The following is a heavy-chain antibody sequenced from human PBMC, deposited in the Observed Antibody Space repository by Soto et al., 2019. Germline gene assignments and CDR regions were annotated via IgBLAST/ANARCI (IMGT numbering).Heavy chain of an antibody. CDR3: AGLPSAGPGY. CDR2: IYYSGST. Sequence: PSETLSLTCTVSGGSISSYYWSWIRQPPGKGLEWIGYIYYSGSTNYNPSLKSRVTISVDTSKNQFSLKLSSVPPPDTAVYYCAGLPSAGPGYWGQGTLVTVSS. CDR1: GGSISSYY. V-gene: IGHV4-59*08. D-gene: IGHD6-19*01. J-gene: IGHJ4*02.